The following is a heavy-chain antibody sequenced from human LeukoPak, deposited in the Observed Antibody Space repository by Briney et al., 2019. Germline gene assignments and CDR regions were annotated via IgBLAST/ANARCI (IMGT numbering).Heavy chain of an antibody. J-gene: IGHJ4*02. CDR3: AKDLQVTPDY. CDR2: ISYDGSNK. D-gene: IGHD2-21*02. CDR1: GFTFSSYA. Sequence: PGRSLRLSCAASGFTFSSYAMHWVRQAPGKGLEWVAFISYDGSNKYYADSVKGRFTISRDNSKNTLYLQMNSLRTEDTAVYYCAKDLQVTPDYWGQGTLVTVSS. V-gene: IGHV3-30*04.